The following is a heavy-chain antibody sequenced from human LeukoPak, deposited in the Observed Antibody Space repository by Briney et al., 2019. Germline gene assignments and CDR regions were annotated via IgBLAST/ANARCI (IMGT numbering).Heavy chain of an antibody. Sequence: GSLRLSCAASAFALNTYTMEWVRLAPGMGLEWVSGISGSGSSTYYADSVKGRFTLSRDYPKNTLYLQMNSLRAEDTAVYFCAKYSGSYYYPPNWDSWGQGTLVTVSS. D-gene: IGHD1-26*01. CDR3: AKYSGSYYYPPNWDS. CDR1: AFALNTYT. J-gene: IGHJ4*02. CDR2: ISGSGSST. V-gene: IGHV3-23*01.